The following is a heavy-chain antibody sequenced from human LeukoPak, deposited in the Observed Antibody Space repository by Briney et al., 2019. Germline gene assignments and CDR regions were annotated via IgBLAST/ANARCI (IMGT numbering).Heavy chain of an antibody. D-gene: IGHD2-15*01. CDR1: GFTFSSYS. V-gene: IGHV3-7*01. Sequence: GGSLRLSCAASGFTFSSYSMTWVRQAPGKGLEWVANIKQDGSEKYYVDSVKGRFTISRDNAKNSLYLQMNSLRAEDTAVYYCARDGVDYYYYMDVWGKGTTVTISS. CDR2: IKQDGSEK. CDR3: ARDGVDYYYYMDV. J-gene: IGHJ6*03.